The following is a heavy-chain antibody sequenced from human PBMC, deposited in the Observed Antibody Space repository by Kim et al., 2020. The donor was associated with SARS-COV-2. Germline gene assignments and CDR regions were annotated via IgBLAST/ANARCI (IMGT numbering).Heavy chain of an antibody. D-gene: IGHD1-26*01. J-gene: IGHJ4*02. CDR2: EQ. V-gene: IGHV3-7*03. CDR3: AKEARWSVEY. Sequence: EQYYVDFVKGRFTISRDNAKNSVYLQMNSLRAEDAAVYYCAKEARWSVEYWGQGTLVTVSS.